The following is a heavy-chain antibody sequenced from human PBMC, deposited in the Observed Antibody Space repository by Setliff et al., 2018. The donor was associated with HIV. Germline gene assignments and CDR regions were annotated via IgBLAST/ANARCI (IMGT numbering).Heavy chain of an antibody. D-gene: IGHD4-17*01. V-gene: IGHV5-51*01. J-gene: IGHJ4*02. CDR3: AGGDYFFEY. CDR2: IYPGDSDT. Sequence: PRESLKISCKASGYSFTSHWVAWVRQTAGKGLEWMGIIYPGDSDTRYSPSFQRQVTISADKSISTAYLQWSSLKASDTAMYYCAGGDYFFEYWGQGTLVTVSS. CDR1: GYSFTSHW.